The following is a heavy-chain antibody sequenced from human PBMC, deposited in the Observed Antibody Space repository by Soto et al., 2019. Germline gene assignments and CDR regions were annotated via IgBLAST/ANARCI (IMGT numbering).Heavy chain of an antibody. J-gene: IGHJ3*02. V-gene: IGHV4-59*01. CDR1: GGSISSYY. CDR2: IYYSGST. CDR3: ARETCRGGSCYKTDAFDI. Sequence: QVQLQESGPGLVKPSETLSLTCTVSGGSISSYYWSWIRQPPGKGLEWIGYIYYSGSTNYNPSLKMQVTISVDTSKHQFSLTLSSVTAADTAVYYCARETCRGGSCYKTDAFDIWGQGTMVTVSS. D-gene: IGHD2-15*01.